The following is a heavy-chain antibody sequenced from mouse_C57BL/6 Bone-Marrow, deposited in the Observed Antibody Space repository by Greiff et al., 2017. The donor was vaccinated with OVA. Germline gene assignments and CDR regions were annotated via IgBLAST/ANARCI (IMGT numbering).Heavy chain of an antibody. CDR3: ARSITTVVSPYAMDY. Sequence: QVQLKESGAELVRPGTSVKVSCKASGYAFTNYLIEWVKQRPGQGLEWIGVINPGSGGTNYNEKFKGKATMTADKSSSTAYMQLSSLTSEDSAVYFCARSITTVVSPYAMDYWGQGTSVTVSS. D-gene: IGHD1-1*01. CDR2: INPGSGGT. J-gene: IGHJ4*01. CDR1: GYAFTNYL. V-gene: IGHV1-54*01.